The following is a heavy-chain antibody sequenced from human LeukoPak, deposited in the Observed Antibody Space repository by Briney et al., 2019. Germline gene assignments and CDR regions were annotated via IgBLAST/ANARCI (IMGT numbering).Heavy chain of an antibody. V-gene: IGHV5-51*01. D-gene: IGHD6-13*01. CDR1: GYSFTIYW. J-gene: IGHJ4*02. Sequence: GESLKISCKGSGYSFTIYWIGWVRQIPGKGLEWMGIIYPGDSHTRYSPSFQGQVTMSADKSISTAYLQWSSLQASDTAMYYCGRPLRGAPAGNFVYWGQGTLVTVSS. CDR2: IYPGDSHT. CDR3: GRPLRGAPAGNFVY.